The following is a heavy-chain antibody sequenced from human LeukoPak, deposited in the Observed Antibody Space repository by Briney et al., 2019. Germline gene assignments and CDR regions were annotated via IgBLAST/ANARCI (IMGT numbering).Heavy chain of an antibody. CDR1: GFTFSSYG. CDR3: AKDSSGCSDY. V-gene: IGHV3-30*18. CDR2: ISYDGSNK. J-gene: IGHJ4*02. Sequence: PGGSLRLSCAASGFTFSSYGMHWVRQAPGKGLEWVAVISYDGSNKYYADSVKGRFTISRDNSKNTLYLRMNSLGAEDTAVYYCAKDSSGCSDYWGQGTLVTVSS. D-gene: IGHD6-19*01.